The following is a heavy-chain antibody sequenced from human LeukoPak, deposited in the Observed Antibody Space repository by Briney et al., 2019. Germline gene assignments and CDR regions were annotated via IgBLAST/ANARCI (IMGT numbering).Heavy chain of an antibody. Sequence: SETLSLTCTVSGGSISSYYWSWIRQPAGKGLEWIGRIYTMGSTNYNPSLKSRVTMSVDSSKNQFSLKLSSVTAADTAVYYCARDAGHYYYYGMDVWGQGTTVTVSS. J-gene: IGHJ6*02. CDR2: IYTMGST. V-gene: IGHV4-4*07. CDR1: GGSISSYY. CDR3: ARDAGHYYYYGMDV.